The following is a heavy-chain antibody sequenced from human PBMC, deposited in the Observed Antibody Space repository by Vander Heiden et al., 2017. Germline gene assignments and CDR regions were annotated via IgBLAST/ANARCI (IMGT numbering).Heavy chain of an antibody. D-gene: IGHD6-13*01. J-gene: IGHJ5*01. CDR2: ISGGAGDT. Sequence: EVQLLESGGGLVQPGGSLRLACEATGISFSNYAMSWVRQAPGKGLEWVSVISGGAGDTHYASSVRGRFTISRDNSKKTLFLQMNRLRVDDTALYYCVKDFSSSSPQYNWFDSWGQGTLVTVSS. CDR1: GISFSNYA. CDR3: VKDFSSSSPQYNWFDS. V-gene: IGHV3-23*01.